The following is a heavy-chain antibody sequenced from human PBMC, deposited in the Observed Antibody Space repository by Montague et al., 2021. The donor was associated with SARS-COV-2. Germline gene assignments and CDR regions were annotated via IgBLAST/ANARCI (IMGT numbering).Heavy chain of an antibody. CDR1: GFTFSDYG. CDR3: VRDPATGMDV. Sequence: SLRLSCGAYGFTFSDYGINWVRQAPGMGLEWFSYISATSRTIYYXDSVKGRFTVSRDNAKNSLYLQMNSLRAEDTALYYCVRDPATGMDVWGLGTMVTVSS. V-gene: IGHV3-48*04. CDR2: ISATSRTI. J-gene: IGHJ6*02.